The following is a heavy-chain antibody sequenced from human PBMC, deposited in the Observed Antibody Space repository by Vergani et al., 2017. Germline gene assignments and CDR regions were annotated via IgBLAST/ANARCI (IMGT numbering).Heavy chain of an antibody. D-gene: IGHD3-10*01. CDR1: GGTFSSYA. CDR2: IIPIFGTA. Sequence: QVQLVQSGAEVKKPGSSVKVSCKASGGTFSSYAISWVRQAPGQGLAWMGGIIPIFGTANYAQKFQGRVTITAAESTRTAYMELSSLRSEDTAVYYCARAXGHSPFGEPTLDYYGMDVWGQGTTVTVSS. V-gene: IGHV1-69*01. CDR3: ARAXGHSPFGEPTLDYYGMDV. J-gene: IGHJ6*02.